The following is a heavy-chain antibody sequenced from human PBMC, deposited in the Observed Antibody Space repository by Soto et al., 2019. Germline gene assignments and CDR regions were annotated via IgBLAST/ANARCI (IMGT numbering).Heavy chain of an antibody. D-gene: IGHD2-21*02. J-gene: IGHJ4*02. CDR2: VNPIGGHT. CDR3: ARGGHVVVVTAALDF. Sequence: QVQLVQSGAEVKKPGASVKVSCKASGDTFTDYYIHWVRQAPGQGLEGMGTVNPIGGHTTYAQHFLGRMTMTRDTSTSTLYMELTSLTSEDTAVYYCARGGHVVVVTAALDFWGQGTLVTVSS. CDR1: GDTFTDYY. V-gene: IGHV1-46*01.